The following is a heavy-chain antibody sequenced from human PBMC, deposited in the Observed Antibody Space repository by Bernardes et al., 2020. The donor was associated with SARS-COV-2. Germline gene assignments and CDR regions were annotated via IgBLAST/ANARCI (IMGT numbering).Heavy chain of an antibody. D-gene: IGHD6-19*01. Sequence: SETLYLTCTVSGGSISSYYWSWIRQPPGKGLEWIGYIYYSGSTNYNPSLKSRVTISVDTSKNQFSLKLSSVTAADTAVYYCARGVVGSGWYPTNWFDPWGQGTLVTVSS. CDR2: IYYSGST. CDR1: GGSISSYY. V-gene: IGHV4-59*01. J-gene: IGHJ5*02. CDR3: ARGVVGSGWYPTNWFDP.